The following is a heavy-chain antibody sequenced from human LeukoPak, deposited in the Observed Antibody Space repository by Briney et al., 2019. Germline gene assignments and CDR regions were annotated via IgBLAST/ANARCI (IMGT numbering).Heavy chain of an antibody. J-gene: IGHJ4*02. Sequence: KAGGSLRPSCAASGFTFDDYAMHWVRQAPGKGLEWVSGISWNSGSIGYADSVKGRFTISRDNAKNSLYLQMNSLRAEDTAVYYCARDSPYSGSYLYFDYWGQGTLVTVSS. CDR2: ISWNSGSI. V-gene: IGHV3-9*01. CDR3: ARDSPYSGSYLYFDY. D-gene: IGHD1-26*01. CDR1: GFTFDDYA.